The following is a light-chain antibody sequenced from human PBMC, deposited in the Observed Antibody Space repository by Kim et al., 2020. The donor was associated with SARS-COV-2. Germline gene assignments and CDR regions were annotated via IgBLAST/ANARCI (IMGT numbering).Light chain of an antibody. CDR1: SLRSYY. Sequence: SSELTQDPAVSVALGQTVRITCQGDSLRSYYASWYQQKPGQAPVLVIYGKNNRPSGMPDRFSGSSSGNTASLTITGAQAEDEADYYCNSRDSSGNHLVFGGGTQLTVL. J-gene: IGLJ2*01. CDR2: GKN. V-gene: IGLV3-19*01. CDR3: NSRDSSGNHLV.